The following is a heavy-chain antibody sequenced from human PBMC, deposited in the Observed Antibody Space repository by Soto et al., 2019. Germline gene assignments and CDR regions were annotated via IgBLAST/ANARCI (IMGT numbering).Heavy chain of an antibody. D-gene: IGHD2-8*01. CDR3: AREYCTNGVCYPSHGMDV. Sequence: PSETLSLTCTVSGGSISSGDYYWSWIRQPPGKGLEWIGYIYYSGSTYYNPSLKSRVTISVDTSKNQFSLKLSSVTAADTAVYYCAREYCTNGVCYPSHGMDVWGQGTTVTVSS. V-gene: IGHV4-30-4*02. CDR2: IYYSGST. CDR1: GGSISSGDYY. J-gene: IGHJ6*02.